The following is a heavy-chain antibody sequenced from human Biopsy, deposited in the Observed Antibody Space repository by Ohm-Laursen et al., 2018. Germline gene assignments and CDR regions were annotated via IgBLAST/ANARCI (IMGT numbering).Heavy chain of an antibody. CDR3: ATELLPPGVGGPWLDS. Sequence: SLRLSCTASGVTLSGYGMNWVRQAPGKGLEWVSSISASSSYIYYGDSVKGRFTVSRDNTKNTLYLQMNSLRAADTAIYFCATELLPPGVGGPWLDSWGQGTPVTVSS. CDR1: GVTLSGYG. J-gene: IGHJ5*01. D-gene: IGHD3-10*01. CDR2: ISASSSYI. V-gene: IGHV3-21*06.